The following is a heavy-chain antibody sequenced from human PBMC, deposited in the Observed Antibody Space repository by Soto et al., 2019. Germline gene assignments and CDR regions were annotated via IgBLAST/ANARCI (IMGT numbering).Heavy chain of an antibody. J-gene: IGHJ4*02. V-gene: IGHV3-30*18. CDR2: ISYDGSNE. CDR1: GFTLSTYG. CDR3: AKATRFGELPPVDY. D-gene: IGHD3-10*01. Sequence: QVQLVESGGGVVQPGRSLRLSCAASGFTLSTYGMHWVRQAPGKGLEWVALISYDGSNEYYADSVKGRFTISRDNSKNTLYLEMNSLRAEDTAVFYCAKATRFGELPPVDYWGQGTLVTVSS.